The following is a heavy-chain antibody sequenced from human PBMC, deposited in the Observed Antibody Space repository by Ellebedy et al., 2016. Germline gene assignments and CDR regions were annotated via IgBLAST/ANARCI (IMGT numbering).Heavy chain of an antibody. CDR2: ISYDGSNT. Sequence: GGSLRLXXAASGFTFSNSGMHWVRQAPGKGLEWVAVISYDGSNTYYADSVKGRFTISRDNSKNTLYLQMNSLRTEDTAVYYCARKYCGGDCYSYFQHWGQGTLVTVSS. CDR1: GFTFSNSG. J-gene: IGHJ1*01. V-gene: IGHV3-30*03. D-gene: IGHD2-21*02. CDR3: ARKYCGGDCYSYFQH.